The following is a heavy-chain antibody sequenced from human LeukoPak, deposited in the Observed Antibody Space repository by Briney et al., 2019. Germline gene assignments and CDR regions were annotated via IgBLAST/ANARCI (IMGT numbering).Heavy chain of an antibody. CDR3: ARRGGTYSPFGY. CDR1: GFVFSSYW. D-gene: IGHD1-26*01. V-gene: IGHV3-7*01. J-gene: IGHJ4*02. Sequence: GSLRLSCAASGFVFSSYWMSWVRQAPGKGLEWVANIKQDGSETYYVDSVKGRFTISRDNDKNSLYLQLNSLTAADTAVYYCARRGGTYSPFGYWGQGTLVTVSS. CDR2: IKQDGSET.